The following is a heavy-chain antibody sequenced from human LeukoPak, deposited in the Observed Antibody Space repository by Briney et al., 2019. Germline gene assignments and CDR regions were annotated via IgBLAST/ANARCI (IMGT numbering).Heavy chain of an antibody. V-gene: IGHV3-48*01. J-gene: IGHJ6*03. CDR2: ISSSSNTI. Sequence: PGGSLRLSCAASGFTFSSYSMNWVRQAPGKGLEWVSYISSSSNTIYYADSVKGRFTISRDNAKNSLYLQMNSLRAEDTAVYYCARDGPLKDIVVVPAAVYSSSYYYYYMDVWGKGTTVTVSS. D-gene: IGHD2-2*01. CDR3: ARDGPLKDIVVVPAAVYSSSYYYYYMDV. CDR1: GFTFSSYS.